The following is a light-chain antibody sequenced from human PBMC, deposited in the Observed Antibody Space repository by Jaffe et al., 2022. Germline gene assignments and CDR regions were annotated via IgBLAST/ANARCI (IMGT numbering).Light chain of an antibody. CDR3: SSYSITNTLV. Sequence: QSVLTQPASVSGSPGQSITISCTGTSSDVGAYNYVSWYQRHPGKAPKLMIYEVSDRPSGVSNRFSGSKSGNTASLTISGLQAEDEADFYCSSYSITNTLVFGGGTKLTVL. J-gene: IGLJ2*01. CDR1: SSDVGAYNY. CDR2: EVS. V-gene: IGLV2-14*01.